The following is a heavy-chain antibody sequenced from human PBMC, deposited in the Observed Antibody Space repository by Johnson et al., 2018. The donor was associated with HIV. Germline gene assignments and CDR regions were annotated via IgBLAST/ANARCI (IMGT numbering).Heavy chain of an antibody. CDR2: IRYDGSNK. J-gene: IGHJ3*02. Sequence: QVQLVESGGGLIQPGGSLRLSCAASGFTVSSNYMSWVRQAPVKGLEWVAFIRYDGSNKYYADSVKGRFTISRDNSKNTLYLQMNSLRAEDTAVYYCAKDRSMDDAFDIWGRGTMVTVSS. CDR1: GFTVSSNY. D-gene: IGHD1-26*01. CDR3: AKDRSMDDAFDI. V-gene: IGHV3-30*02.